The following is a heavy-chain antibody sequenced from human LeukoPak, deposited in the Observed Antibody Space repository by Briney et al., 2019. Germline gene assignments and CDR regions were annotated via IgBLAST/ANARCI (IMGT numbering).Heavy chain of an antibody. D-gene: IGHD2-21*02. CDR1: IFTFNNYG. CDR3: STLILGVTEGPG. J-gene: IGHJ4*02. V-gene: IGHV3-30*03. Sequence: GGSLRLSCAASIFTFNNYGMHWVRQAPGKGLEWVAVISYDGSNKYYADSVKGRFTISRDNSKNTLYLQMNSLRTEDTAVYYCSTLILGVTEGPGWGQGTLVTVSS. CDR2: ISYDGSNK.